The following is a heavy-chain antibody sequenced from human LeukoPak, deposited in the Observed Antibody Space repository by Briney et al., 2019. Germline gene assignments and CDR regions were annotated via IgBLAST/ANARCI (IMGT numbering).Heavy chain of an antibody. D-gene: IGHD4-17*01. V-gene: IGHV3-23*01. CDR2: ISPTGEGT. CDR1: GFAFSNTG. CDR3: ARDAGGAWPFDY. Sequence: PGGSLRLSCAASGFAFSNTGMTWVRQAPGRGLEWVSTISPTGEGTHNADSVKGRFTISRDNSKNTLSLEMNSLRADDTATYYCARDAGGAWPFDYWGQGTRVIVSS. J-gene: IGHJ4*02.